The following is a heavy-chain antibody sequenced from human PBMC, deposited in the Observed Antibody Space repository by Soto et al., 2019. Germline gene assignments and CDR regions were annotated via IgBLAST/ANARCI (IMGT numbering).Heavy chain of an antibody. V-gene: IGHV3-74*01. CDR1: GFTFTNYW. Sequence: EVQLVQSGGGSVQPGGSLRLSCAASGFTFTNYWMHWVRQVPGKGLVWVSRIDGVGAGTSYSDSVRGRFTISRDNAENMLYLQMNSLRAEDTAVYYCTTDVEYGGQGTLVTVSS. J-gene: IGHJ4*02. CDR3: TTDVEY. CDR2: IDGVGAGT.